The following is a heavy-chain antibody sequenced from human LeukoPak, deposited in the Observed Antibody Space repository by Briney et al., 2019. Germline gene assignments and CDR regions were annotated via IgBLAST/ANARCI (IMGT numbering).Heavy chain of an antibody. D-gene: IGHD3-3*01. CDR2: ISSSSSYI. Sequence: GGSLRLSCAASGFTFSSYSMNWVRQAPGKGLEWVSSISSSSSYIYYADSVKGRFTISRDNAKNSLYLQMNSLRAEDTAVYYCARGLVHLRFLEWLRRGVDWFDPWGQGTLVTVSS. CDR1: GFTFSSYS. CDR3: ARGLVHLRFLEWLRRGVDWFDP. V-gene: IGHV3-21*04. J-gene: IGHJ5*02.